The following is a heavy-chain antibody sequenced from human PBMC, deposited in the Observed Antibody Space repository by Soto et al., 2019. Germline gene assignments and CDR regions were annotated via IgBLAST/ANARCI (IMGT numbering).Heavy chain of an antibody. CDR2: ISAYNGNT. D-gene: IGHD3-3*01. CDR3: AREPIFGETYYYGMDV. J-gene: IGHJ6*02. Sequence: QVQLVQSGAEVKKPEASVKVSCKASGYTFTSYGISWLRQAPGQGLEWMGWISAYNGNTNYAQKLQGRVTMTTDTSTSTAYMELRSLRSDDTAVYYCAREPIFGETYYYGMDVWGQGTTVTVFS. V-gene: IGHV1-18*01. CDR1: GYTFTSYG.